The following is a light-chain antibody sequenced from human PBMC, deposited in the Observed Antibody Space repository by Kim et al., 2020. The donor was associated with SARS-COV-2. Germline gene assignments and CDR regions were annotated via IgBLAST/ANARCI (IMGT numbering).Light chain of an antibody. CDR1: QSISSW. Sequence: DIQMTQSPSTLSASVGDTVTITCRASQSISSWLAWYQQKPGEAPNLLIYRASSFESGVPLRFSGSVSGPEFTLSISSLQPDDFATYYCQQYDSNPRTFGQGTKLEI. J-gene: IGKJ2*02. V-gene: IGKV1-5*03. CDR2: RAS. CDR3: QQYDSNPRT.